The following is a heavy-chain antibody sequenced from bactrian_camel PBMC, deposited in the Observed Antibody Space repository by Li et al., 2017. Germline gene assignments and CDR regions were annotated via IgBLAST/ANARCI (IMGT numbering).Heavy chain of an antibody. CDR2: IGSDGST. CDR3: NVRCRSWLGTEY. V-gene: IGHV3S53*01. D-gene: IGHD2*01. CDR1: GYRCSSGS. J-gene: IGHJ4*01. Sequence: VQLVESGGGLVQPGGSLRLSCAASGYRCSSGSMGWYRQAPGKERAAVSSIGSDGSTYYADSVKGRFTISQDNAKNTVYLQMNRLKSEDTARYYCNVRCRSWLGTEYWGQGTQVTVS.